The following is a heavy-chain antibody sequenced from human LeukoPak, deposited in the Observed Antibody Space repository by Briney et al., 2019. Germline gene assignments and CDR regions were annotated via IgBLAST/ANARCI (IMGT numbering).Heavy chain of an antibody. D-gene: IGHD2-21*01. V-gene: IGHV2-70*04. CDR2: IDWDDDK. J-gene: IGHJ4*02. CDR1: GFSLDTRGMR. CDR3: ARSYCRGGGCWGGTPFDF. Sequence: QTLSLTCTFSGFSLDTRGMRVSWIRQPPGKALEWLARIDWDDDKFYSTSLKARLTFSKDTSKNQVDLTMTNLDPVDTATYYCARSYCRGGGCWGGTPFDFWGQGTLVTVSS.